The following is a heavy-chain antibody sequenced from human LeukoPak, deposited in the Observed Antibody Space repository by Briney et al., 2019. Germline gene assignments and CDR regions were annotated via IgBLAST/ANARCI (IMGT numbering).Heavy chain of an antibody. CDR1: GFTFSSYA. V-gene: IGHV3-30*04. CDR2: ISYDGSNK. Sequence: GGSLRLSCAASGFTFSSYAMHWVRQAPGKGLEWVAVISYDGSNKYYADSVKGRFTISRDNARSSLYLQMNSLRAGDTAVYYCARLLAYDSGAEAFDYWGQGTLVTVSS. CDR3: ARLLAYDSGAEAFDY. D-gene: IGHD3-10*01. J-gene: IGHJ4*02.